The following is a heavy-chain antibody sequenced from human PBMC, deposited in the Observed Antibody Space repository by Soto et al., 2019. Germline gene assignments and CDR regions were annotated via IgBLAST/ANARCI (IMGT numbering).Heavy chain of an antibody. V-gene: IGHV3-30*18. Sequence: GGSLRLSCAASGFTFSSYGMHWVRQAPGKGLEWVAVISYDGSNKYYADSVKGRFTISRDNSKITLYLQMNSLRAEDTAVYYCAKDRASSWYFDAFDIWGQGTMVTVSS. CDR3: AKDRASSWYFDAFDI. CDR1: GFTFSSYG. CDR2: ISYDGSNK. J-gene: IGHJ3*02. D-gene: IGHD6-13*01.